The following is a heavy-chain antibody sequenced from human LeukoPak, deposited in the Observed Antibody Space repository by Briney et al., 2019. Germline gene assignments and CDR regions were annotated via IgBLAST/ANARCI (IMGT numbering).Heavy chain of an antibody. V-gene: IGHV3-30*04. CDR2: ISYDGSNK. Sequence: GRSLRLSCAASEFTFSSYAMHWVRQAPGKGLEWVAVISYDGSNKYYADSVKGRFTISRDNSKNTLYLQMNSLRAEDTAVYYCARIQVVLGVGYYYYYGMDVWGQGTTVTVSS. J-gene: IGHJ6*02. CDR3: ARIQVVLGVGYYYYYGMDV. D-gene: IGHD2-2*01. CDR1: EFTFSSYA.